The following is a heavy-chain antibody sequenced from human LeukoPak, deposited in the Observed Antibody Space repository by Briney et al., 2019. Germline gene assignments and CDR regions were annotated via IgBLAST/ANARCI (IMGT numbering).Heavy chain of an antibody. D-gene: IGHD6-13*01. Sequence: GGSLRLSCAASGFTVSSNYMSWVRQAPGKGLEWVSVIYSGGSTYYADSVKGRFTISRDNSKNTLYLQMNSLRAEDTAVYYCARLTLIAAAGRDIWGQGTMVTVSS. CDR3: ARLTLIAAAGRDI. J-gene: IGHJ3*02. CDR2: IYSGGST. CDR1: GFTVSSNY. V-gene: IGHV3-53*01.